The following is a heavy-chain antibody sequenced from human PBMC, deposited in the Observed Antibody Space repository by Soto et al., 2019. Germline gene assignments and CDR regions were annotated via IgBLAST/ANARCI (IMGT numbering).Heavy chain of an antibody. V-gene: IGHV1-18*04. Sequence: ASVKVSCKASGYTFTSYGISWVRQAPGQGLEWMGWISAYNGNTNYAQKLQGRVTMTTDTSTSTAYMELRSLRSDDTAVYYCARDAITMIVVVISLDYWGQGTLVTV. CDR3: ARDAITMIVVVISLDY. CDR1: GYTFTSYG. J-gene: IGHJ4*02. CDR2: ISAYNGNT. D-gene: IGHD3-22*01.